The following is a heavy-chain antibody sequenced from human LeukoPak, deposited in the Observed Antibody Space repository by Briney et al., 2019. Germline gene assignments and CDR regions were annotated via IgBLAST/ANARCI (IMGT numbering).Heavy chain of an antibody. CDR1: GFTFSSYA. D-gene: IGHD2-2*01. J-gene: IGHJ4*02. CDR2: ISYDGSNK. Sequence: GGSLRLSCAASGFTFSSYAMRWVRQAPGKGLEWVAVISYDGSNKYYADSVKGRFTISRDNSKNTLYLQMNSLRAEDTAVYYCANRYYWGQGTLVTVSS. CDR3: ANRYY. V-gene: IGHV3-30*04.